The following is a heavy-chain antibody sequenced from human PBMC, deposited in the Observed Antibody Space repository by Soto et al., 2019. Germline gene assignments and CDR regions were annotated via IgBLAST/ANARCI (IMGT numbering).Heavy chain of an antibody. D-gene: IGHD2-2*01. CDR3: ARDRVRDIVVVPAAPVADY. V-gene: IGHV1-18*04. CDR1: GYTFTSYG. J-gene: IGHJ4*02. CDR2: ISAYNGNT. Sequence: QVQLVQSGAEVKKPGASVKVSCKASGYTFTSYGISWVRQAPGQGLEWMGWISAYNGNTNYAQKLQGRVTMTTDTSTSTAYMELRSLRSDDTAVYYCARDRVRDIVVVPAAPVADYWGQGTLVTVSS.